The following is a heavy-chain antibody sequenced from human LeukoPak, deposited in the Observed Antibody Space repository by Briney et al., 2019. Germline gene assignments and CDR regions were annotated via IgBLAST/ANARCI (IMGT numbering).Heavy chain of an antibody. CDR3: ARPSGSFDY. D-gene: IGHD1-26*01. CDR2: IYYSGST. V-gene: IGHV4-39*01. CDR1: GGSISSSSYY. Sequence: SETLSLTCTVSGGSISSSSYYWGWIRQPPGKGLEWIGSIYYSGSTYYNPSLKSRVTISVDTSKNQFSLKLSPVTAADTAVYYCARPSGSFDYWGQGTLVTVSS. J-gene: IGHJ4*02.